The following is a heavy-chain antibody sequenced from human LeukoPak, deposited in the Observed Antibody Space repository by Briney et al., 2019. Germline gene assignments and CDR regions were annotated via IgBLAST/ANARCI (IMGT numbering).Heavy chain of an antibody. CDR3: ARGVVPAATAVYYYYYYMDV. V-gene: IGHV1-8*01. Sequence: ASVKVSCKASGYTFTSYDINWVRQATGQGLEWMGWMNPNSGNTGYAQKFQGRVTMTRNTSISTAYMELSSLRSEDTAVYYCARGVVPAATAVYYYYYYMDVWGKGTTVTISS. CDR2: MNPNSGNT. D-gene: IGHD2-2*01. CDR1: GYTFTSYD. J-gene: IGHJ6*03.